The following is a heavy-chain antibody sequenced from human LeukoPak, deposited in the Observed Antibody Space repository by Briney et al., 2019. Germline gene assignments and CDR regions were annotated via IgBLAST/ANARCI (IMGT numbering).Heavy chain of an antibody. CDR2: FDPEDGET. Sequence: GASVKVSCKVSGYTLTELSMHWVRQAPGKGLEWMGGFDPEDGETIYAQKFQGRVIMTEDTSTDTAYMELSSLRAEDTAVYYCARGFDFWSGYNDAFDIWGQGTMVTVSS. CDR1: GYTLTELS. CDR3: ARGFDFWSGYNDAFDI. V-gene: IGHV1-24*01. J-gene: IGHJ3*02. D-gene: IGHD3-3*01.